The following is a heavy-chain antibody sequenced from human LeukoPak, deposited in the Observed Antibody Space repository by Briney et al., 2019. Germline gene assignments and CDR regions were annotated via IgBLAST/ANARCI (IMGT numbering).Heavy chain of an antibody. Sequence: SVKVSCKASGGTFSSYAISWVRQAPGQGLEWMGGIIPIFGTANYAQKFQGRVTITADESTSTAYMELSSLRSEDTAVCYCARDSIDCSSTSCYRGLYYFDYWGQGTLVTVSS. CDR3: ARDSIDCSSTSCYRGLYYFDY. V-gene: IGHV1-69*01. CDR2: IIPIFGTA. D-gene: IGHD2-2*02. CDR1: GGTFSSYA. J-gene: IGHJ4*02.